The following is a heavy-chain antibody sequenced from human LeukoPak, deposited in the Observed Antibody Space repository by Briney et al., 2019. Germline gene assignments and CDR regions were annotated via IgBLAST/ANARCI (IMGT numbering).Heavy chain of an antibody. CDR1: GFTFSSHA. J-gene: IGHJ5*02. V-gene: IGHV3-30*02. D-gene: IGHD3-10*01. CDR3: AKDLRMVRGVNAT. Sequence: GGSLRLSCAASGFTFSSHAMNWVRQAPGKGLEWVAFIRYDGSNKYYADSVKGRFTISRDNSKNTLYLQMNSLRAEDTAVYYCAKDLRMVRGVNATWGQGTLVTVSS. CDR2: IRYDGSNK.